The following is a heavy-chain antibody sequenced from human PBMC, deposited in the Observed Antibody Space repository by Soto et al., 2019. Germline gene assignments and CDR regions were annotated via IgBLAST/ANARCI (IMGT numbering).Heavy chain of an antibody. J-gene: IGHJ2*01. D-gene: IGHD3-3*02. CDR2: IRSKTNTYAT. CDR3: TRIFGEEGYYFDV. CDR1: GFTFSGSA. Sequence: EVQLVESGGGLAQPGGSLELSCEASGFTFSGSAMHWVRQASGKGLEWVGRIRSKTNTYATAYAASVKGRFTITRDDAKNTAYLQMNSLKAAATAVYFCTRIFGEEGYYFDVWGRGTLVTVSS. V-gene: IGHV3-73*02.